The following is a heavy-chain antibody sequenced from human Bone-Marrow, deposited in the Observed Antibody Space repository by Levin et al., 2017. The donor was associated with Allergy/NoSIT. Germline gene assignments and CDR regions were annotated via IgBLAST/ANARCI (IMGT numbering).Heavy chain of an antibody. CDR2: IRSKGAGGTT. CDR1: GLTFSNAW. J-gene: IGHJ4*02. V-gene: IGHV3-15*01. D-gene: IGHD3-10*02. Sequence: GGSLRLSCAASGLTFSNAWLSWVRQAPGKGLEWVARIRSKGAGGTTEYAAPVKGRFSISRDDSKSTLYLQMNSLKIEDTAIYYCAIDVPHPLAQIDHWGQGTLVTVSS. CDR3: AIDVPHPLAQIDH.